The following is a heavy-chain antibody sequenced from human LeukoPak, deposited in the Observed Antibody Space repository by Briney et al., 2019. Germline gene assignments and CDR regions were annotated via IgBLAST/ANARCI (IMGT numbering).Heavy chain of an antibody. D-gene: IGHD6-19*01. V-gene: IGHV4-39*01. CDR1: GGSISSSSYY. Sequence: SETLSLTCTVSGGSISSSSYYWGWIRQPPGKGLEWIGSIYYSGSTYYNPSLKSRVTLSVDTSKNQFSLKLSSVTAADTAVYYCASFRTGYSSGWYNIGGPDQEYYFDYWGQGTLVTVSS. J-gene: IGHJ4*02. CDR2: IYYSGST. CDR3: ASFRTGYSSGWYNIGGPDQEYYFDY.